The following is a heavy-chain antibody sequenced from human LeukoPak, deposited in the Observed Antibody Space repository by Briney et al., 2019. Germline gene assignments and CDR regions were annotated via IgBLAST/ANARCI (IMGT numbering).Heavy chain of an antibody. CDR2: TYYRSKWYN. V-gene: IGHV6-1*01. D-gene: IGHD5-12*01. J-gene: IGHJ4*02. CDR1: GDSVSDNSAT. CDR3: ARGYSGYDLDY. Sequence: SQTLSLTCAISGDSVSDNSATWNRIRQSPSRGLEWLGRTYYRSKWYNHYAVSLKSRITVNPDTSKNQFSLQLNSVTPDDTAVYYCARGYSGYDLDYWGQGSLVTVSS.